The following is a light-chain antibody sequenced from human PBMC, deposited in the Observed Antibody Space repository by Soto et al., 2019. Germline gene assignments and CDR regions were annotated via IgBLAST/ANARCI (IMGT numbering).Light chain of an antibody. CDR3: QTYNSSPRT. CDR2: AAS. J-gene: IGKJ1*01. Sequence: DIQMTQSPSSLSASVGDRVTITCRASQGISNYLAWYQQKPGKVPKLLIYAASTLQSGVPSRFSGSGSGTDFTLNIRSLQPDDVAPYYYQTYNSSPRTFGQATKVEIK. CDR1: QGISNY. V-gene: IGKV1-27*01.